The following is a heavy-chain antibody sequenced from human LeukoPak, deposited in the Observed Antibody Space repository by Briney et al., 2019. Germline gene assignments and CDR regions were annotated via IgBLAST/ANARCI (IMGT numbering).Heavy chain of an antibody. CDR1: GGSISSNY. CDR3: ARDVTPATL. CDR2: IRSSGST. V-gene: IGHV4-59*01. Sequence: PSETLSLTCTVSGGSISSNYWSWIRQPPGKGLEWIGYIRSSGSTNYNPSLKSRVTISMDTSKNQFSLRLSSVTAADTAVYYCARDVTPATLWGQGTLVTVSS. J-gene: IGHJ4*02. D-gene: IGHD3-16*01.